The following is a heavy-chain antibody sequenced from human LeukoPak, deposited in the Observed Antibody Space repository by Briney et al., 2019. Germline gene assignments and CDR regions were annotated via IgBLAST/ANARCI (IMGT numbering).Heavy chain of an antibody. V-gene: IGHV1-18*01. CDR2: ISSYNGDT. J-gene: IGHJ5*02. CDR3: ARDPLGDSSTYYYPKPDWFDP. D-gene: IGHD3-22*01. CDR1: GYTFTRYG. Sequence: ASVKVSCKASGYTFTRYGFSWVRQAPGQGLEWMGWISSYNGDTNYAQRVQDRVTMTTDTATSTAYMELRSLRSDDTAVYYCARDPLGDSSTYYYPKPDWFDPWGQGTLVIVSS.